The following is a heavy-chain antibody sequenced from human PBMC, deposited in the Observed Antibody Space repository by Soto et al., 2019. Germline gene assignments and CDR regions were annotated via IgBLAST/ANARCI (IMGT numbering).Heavy chain of an antibody. Sequence: ASVKVSCTASGYTFTSYGISWVRQAPGQGLEWMGWISAYNGNTNYAQKLQGRVTMTADTSTSTAYMELRSLRSDDTAVYYCAIVPVVNSSSSAWFDPWGQGTLGTVS. V-gene: IGHV1-18*04. D-gene: IGHD6-6*01. CDR1: GYTFTSYG. CDR2: ISAYNGNT. CDR3: AIVPVVNSSSSAWFDP. J-gene: IGHJ5*02.